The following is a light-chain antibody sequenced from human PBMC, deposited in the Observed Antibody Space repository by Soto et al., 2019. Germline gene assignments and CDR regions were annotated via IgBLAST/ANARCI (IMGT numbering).Light chain of an antibody. CDR2: AAS. CDR3: QQSYSTPRT. J-gene: IGKJ1*01. CDR1: QSISSY. Sequence: DIQMTQSPSSLSASVGDRVTITCRASQSISSYLNWDQQKHGKAPKLLIYAASSLQSGVPSRFSGSGSGTDFTLTISSLQPEDFATYYCQQSYSTPRTFGQGTKVEIK. V-gene: IGKV1-39*01.